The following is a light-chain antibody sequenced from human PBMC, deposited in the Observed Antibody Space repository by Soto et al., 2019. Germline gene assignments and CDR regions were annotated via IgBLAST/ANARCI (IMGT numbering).Light chain of an antibody. Sequence: DLQLTQSPSFLSASVGDRVTITCRASQGISSYLAWYQQKPGKAPKLLIYAASTLQSGVPSRFSGSGSGTEFTLTISSLQPEHFATYYCQQLNSYPRGFTFGPGTKVDIK. V-gene: IGKV1-9*01. J-gene: IGKJ3*01. CDR1: QGISSY. CDR2: AAS. CDR3: QQLNSYPRGFT.